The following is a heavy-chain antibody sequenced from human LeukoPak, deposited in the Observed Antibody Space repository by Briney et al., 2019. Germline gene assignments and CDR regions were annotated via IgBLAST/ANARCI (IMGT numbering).Heavy chain of an antibody. CDR3: ARVRYGSGSYGFDP. V-gene: IGHV4-39*01. CDR1: GGSISSSSYY. D-gene: IGHD3-10*01. CDR2: IYYSGST. J-gene: IGHJ5*02. Sequence: SETLSLTCTVSGGSISSSSYYWGWLRQPPGKGLEWIGSIYYSGSTYYNPSLESRVTISVDTSKNQFSLKLSSVTAADTAVYYCARVRYGSGSYGFDPWGQGTLVTVSS.